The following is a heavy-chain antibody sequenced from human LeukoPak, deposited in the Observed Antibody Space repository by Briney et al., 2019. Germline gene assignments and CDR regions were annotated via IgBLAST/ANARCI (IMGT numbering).Heavy chain of an antibody. D-gene: IGHD2-21*02. Sequence: QTGGSLRLSCAASGFNFNSYTMNWVRQAPGKGLEWVSMISSTGSTIYYANSVKGRFTISRDNAKNLLYLQMNSLRADDTAVYYCAKEVPYCGGDCSVLVDHWGQGTLVTVSS. J-gene: IGHJ4*02. CDR1: GFNFNSYT. CDR3: AKEVPYCGGDCSVLVDH. V-gene: IGHV3-48*04. CDR2: ISSTGSTI.